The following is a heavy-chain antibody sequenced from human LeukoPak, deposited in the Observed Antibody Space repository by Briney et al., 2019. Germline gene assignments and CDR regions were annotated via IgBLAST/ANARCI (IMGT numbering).Heavy chain of an antibody. J-gene: IGHJ5*02. CDR3: AYYGDPPYNWFDP. Sequence: SETLSLTCAVYGGSFSGYYWSWIRQPPGKGLEWIGEINHSGSTNYNPSLKSRVTISVDTSKNQFSPKLSSVTAADTAVYYCAYYGDPPYNWFDPWGQGTLVTVSS. CDR2: INHSGST. CDR1: GGSFSGYY. V-gene: IGHV4-34*01. D-gene: IGHD3-10*01.